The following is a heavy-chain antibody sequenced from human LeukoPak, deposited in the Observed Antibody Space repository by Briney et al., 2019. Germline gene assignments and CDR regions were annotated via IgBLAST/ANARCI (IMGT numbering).Heavy chain of an antibody. CDR1: GFTFSSYG. Sequence: GGSLRLSCAASGFTFSSYGMHWVRQAPGKGLEWVAVISYDGSNKYYADSVKGRFTISRDNSKNTLYLQMNSLRAEDTAVYYCAKETMYSSGWYGGRVYYYYGMDVRGQGTTVTVSS. J-gene: IGHJ6*02. CDR3: AKETMYSSGWYGGRVYYYYGMDV. D-gene: IGHD6-19*01. CDR2: ISYDGSNK. V-gene: IGHV3-30*18.